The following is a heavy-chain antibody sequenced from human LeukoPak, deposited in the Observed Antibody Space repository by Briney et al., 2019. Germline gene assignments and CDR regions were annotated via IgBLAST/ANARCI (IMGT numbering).Heavy chain of an antibody. Sequence: SETLSLTCSVSGGSISSYYWSWIRQPAGRGLEWIGRIHKIESGSTNYNPSLRSRVTMSVETSKTQISLNLTSVTAANTAIYYCARDDLEYTVHYGMDVWAKGPRSPSL. CDR1: GGSISSYY. CDR2: IHKIESGST. CDR3: ARDDLEYTVHYGMDV. J-gene: IGHJ6*02. D-gene: IGHD2/OR15-2a*01. V-gene: IGHV4-4*07.